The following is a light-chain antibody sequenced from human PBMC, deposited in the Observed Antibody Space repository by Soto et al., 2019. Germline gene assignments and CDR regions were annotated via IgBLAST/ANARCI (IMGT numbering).Light chain of an antibody. CDR2: DAS. CDR1: QTIHRR. Sequence: QMTQSPFTLSASVGDRVTITCRASQTIHRRLAWYQQRPGQAPKLLIYDASNLGAGVPSRFSGSGSGTEFTLTISSLQPDDFATYYCQQYNSVAWTFGHGTTVEIK. J-gene: IGKJ1*01. V-gene: IGKV1-5*01. CDR3: QQYNSVAWT.